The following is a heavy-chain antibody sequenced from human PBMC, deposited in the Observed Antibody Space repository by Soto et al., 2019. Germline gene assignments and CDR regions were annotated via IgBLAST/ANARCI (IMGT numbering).Heavy chain of an antibody. CDR2: YIPDQGKL. CDR1: GYTLADLN. V-gene: IGHV1-24*01. CDR3: TSRVVMGALLY. D-gene: IGHD1-26*01. Sequence: ASVKVSCKVSGYTLADLNIHWVRQAPGKGLEWKGGYIPDQGKLVYAEIFQGRITMTEDTSTDTAYMELSRFSFDDTAVYFCTSRVVMGALLYWGQGTLVTVSS. J-gene: IGHJ4*02.